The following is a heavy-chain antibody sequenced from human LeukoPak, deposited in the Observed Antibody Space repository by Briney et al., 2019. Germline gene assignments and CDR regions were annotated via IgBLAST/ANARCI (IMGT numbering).Heavy chain of an antibody. V-gene: IGHV3-74*01. CDR2: INSVGSTT. J-gene: IGHJ4*02. CDR3: AREYAPFDY. Sequence: PGGSLRLSCAASGFTFSSYWMHWARQAPGKGRGGVSRINSVGSTTDYADSVKGRFTISRDNAKNTVYLQMNSLRAEDTAVYYCAREYAPFDYWGQGTLGTVSS. CDR1: GFTFSSYW.